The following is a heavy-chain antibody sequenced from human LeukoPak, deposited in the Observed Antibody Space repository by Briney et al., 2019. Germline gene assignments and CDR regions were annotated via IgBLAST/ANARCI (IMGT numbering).Heavy chain of an antibody. Sequence: GGSLRLSCAASRFTVSSNYLSWVRQAPGKGLEWVSFIYSGGSTYYADSVKGRFTISRDNSKNTLYLQMNSLRAEDTAVYYCARDGSYSSSWYYYYYYMDVWGKGTTVTVS. CDR1: RFTVSSNY. CDR2: IYSGGST. D-gene: IGHD6-13*01. J-gene: IGHJ6*03. V-gene: IGHV3-53*05. CDR3: ARDGSYSSSWYYYYYYMDV.